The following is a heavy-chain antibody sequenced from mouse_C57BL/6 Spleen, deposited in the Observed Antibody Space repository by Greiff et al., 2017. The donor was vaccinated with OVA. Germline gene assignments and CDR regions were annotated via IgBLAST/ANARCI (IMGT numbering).Heavy chain of an antibody. CDR1: GYTFTSYW. V-gene: IGHV1-50*01. CDR3: ARFYYGSSYERAWFAY. J-gene: IGHJ3*01. CDR2: IDPSDSYT. Sequence: VQLQQPGAELVKPGASVKLSCKASGYTFTSYWMQWVKQRPGQGLEWIGEIDPSDSYTNYNQKFKGKATLTVDTSSSTAYMQLSSLTSEDSAVYYCARFYYGSSYERAWFAYWGQGTLVTVSA. D-gene: IGHD1-1*01.